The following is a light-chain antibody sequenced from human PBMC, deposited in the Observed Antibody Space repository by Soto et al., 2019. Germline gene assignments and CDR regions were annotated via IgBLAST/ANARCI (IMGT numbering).Light chain of an antibody. CDR2: EVT. V-gene: IGLV2-14*01. CDR3: CSYTSSSTLYV. Sequence: QSALTQPSSVSGAPGQSISISCTGSSSDIGIYKYVSWYQQHPGKVPKLIIYEVTNRPSGVSNRFSGSKSGNTASLTISGLQADDEADYYCCSYTSSSTLYVFGTGTKVTVL. CDR1: SSDIGIYKY. J-gene: IGLJ1*01.